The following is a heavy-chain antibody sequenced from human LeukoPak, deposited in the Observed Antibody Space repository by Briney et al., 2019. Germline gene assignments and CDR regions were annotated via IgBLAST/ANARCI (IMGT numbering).Heavy chain of an antibody. CDR3: ARDPLTYYYDSSDAFDI. CDR1: GGSISSYY. D-gene: IGHD3-22*01. J-gene: IGHJ3*02. V-gene: IGHV4-4*07. Sequence: SETLSLTCTVSGGSISSYYWSWIRQPAGKGLEWIGRIYTSGSTNYNPSLKSRVTMSVDTSKNQFSLKLSSVTVADTAVYYCARDPLTYYYDSSDAFDIWGQGTMVTVSS. CDR2: IYTSGST.